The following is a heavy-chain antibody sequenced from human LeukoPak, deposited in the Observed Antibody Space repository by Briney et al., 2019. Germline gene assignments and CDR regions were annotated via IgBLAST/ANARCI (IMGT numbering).Heavy chain of an antibody. CDR3: ASRAQWEIHSGYFDY. CDR2: TYYRSKWYI. Sequence: SQTLSLTCAISGDSVSSNSAAWNWIRQSPSRGLEWLGRTYYRSKWYIDYAVSLKSRITINPDTSKNHFSLQLNSVTPEDTAVYYCASRAQWEIHSGYFDYWGQGTLVTVSS. D-gene: IGHD1-26*01. J-gene: IGHJ4*02. CDR1: GDSVSSNSAA. V-gene: IGHV6-1*01.